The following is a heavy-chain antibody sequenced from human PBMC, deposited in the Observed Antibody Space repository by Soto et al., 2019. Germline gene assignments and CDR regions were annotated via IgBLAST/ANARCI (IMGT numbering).Heavy chain of an antibody. D-gene: IGHD6-6*01. V-gene: IGHV4-59*01. Sequence: SETLSLTXTVSGGSISSYYWSWIRQPPGKGLEWIGYIYYSGSTNYNPSLKSRVTISVDTSKNQFSLKLSSVTAADTAVYYCARIVGYSSSWDYFDYWGQGTLVTVSS. CDR1: GGSISSYY. CDR3: ARIVGYSSSWDYFDY. J-gene: IGHJ4*02. CDR2: IYYSGST.